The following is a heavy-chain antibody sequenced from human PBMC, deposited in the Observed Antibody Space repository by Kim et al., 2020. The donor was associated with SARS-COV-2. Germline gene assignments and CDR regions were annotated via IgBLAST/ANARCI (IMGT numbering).Heavy chain of an antibody. CDR3: ARDQAAAATGWFDP. CDR2: IYYSGST. V-gene: IGHV4-59*01. Sequence: PGKGLEWIGYIYYSGSTNYNPSLKSRVTISVDTSKNQFSLKLGSVTAADTAVYYCARDQAAAATGWFDPWGQGTLVTVSS. J-gene: IGHJ5*02. D-gene: IGHD6-13*01.